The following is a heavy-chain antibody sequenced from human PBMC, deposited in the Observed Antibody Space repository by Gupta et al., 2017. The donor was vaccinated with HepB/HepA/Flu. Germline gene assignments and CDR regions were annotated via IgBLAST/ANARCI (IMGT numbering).Heavy chain of an antibody. J-gene: IGHJ6*02. V-gene: IGHV3-30*18. CDR1: GFTFSTYG. Sequence: QLVESGGGVVQSGRSLRLSCAASGFTFSTYGMHWVRQAPGKGLEWVAVRSYDGSNKYYADSLKGRFTISRDNSKNTLYLQMNSLRAEDTAVYYCAKIWVEMATMAGMDVWGQGTTVTVSS. CDR3: AKIWVEMATMAGMDV. D-gene: IGHD5-24*01. CDR2: RSYDGSNK.